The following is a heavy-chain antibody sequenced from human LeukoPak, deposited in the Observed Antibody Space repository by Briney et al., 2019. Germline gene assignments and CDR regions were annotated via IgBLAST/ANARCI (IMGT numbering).Heavy chain of an antibody. CDR2: IYHSGST. CDR3: ARDHVVVPAALESDP. D-gene: IGHD2-2*01. J-gene: IGHJ5*02. V-gene: IGHV4-38-2*02. Sequence: SETLSLTCTVSGYSMSSGYYWGWIRQPPGKGLEWIGSIYHSGSTYYNPSLKSRVTISVDTSKNQFSLKLSSVTAADTAVYYCARDHVVVPAALESDPWGQGTLVTVSS. CDR1: GYSMSSGYY.